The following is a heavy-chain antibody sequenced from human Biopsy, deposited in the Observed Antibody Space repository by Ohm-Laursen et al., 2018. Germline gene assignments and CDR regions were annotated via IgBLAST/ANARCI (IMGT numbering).Heavy chain of an antibody. CDR1: GYTFTAFS. V-gene: IGHV1-18*04. J-gene: IGHJ4*02. CDR2: ISAYNGHT. Sequence: GASVKVSCKPSGYTFTAFSVHWLRQAPGQGLEWMGWISAYNGHTKFARKFQGRVTMTTDTSTTTAYMDLRSLRSDDTAVYYCARDPHGEGRDYGSYFDYWGQGTLVTVSS. CDR3: ARDPHGEGRDYGSYFDY. D-gene: IGHD4-17*01.